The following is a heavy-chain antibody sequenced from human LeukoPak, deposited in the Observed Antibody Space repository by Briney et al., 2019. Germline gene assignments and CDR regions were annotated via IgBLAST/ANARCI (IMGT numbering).Heavy chain of an antibody. V-gene: IGHV4-39*01. CDR1: GGSISSSSYY. CDR2: IYYSGST. CDR3: ARHHYYDSSGSIDY. Sequence: SETLSLTCTVSGGSISSSSYYWGWIRQPPGKGLEWIGSIYYSGSTYYNPSLKSRVAISVDTSKNQFSLKLSSVTAADTAVYYCARHHYYDSSGSIDYWGQGTLVTVSS. J-gene: IGHJ4*02. D-gene: IGHD3-22*01.